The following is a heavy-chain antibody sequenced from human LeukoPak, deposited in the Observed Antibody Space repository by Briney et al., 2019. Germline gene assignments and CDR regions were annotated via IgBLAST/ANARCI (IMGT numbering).Heavy chain of an antibody. CDR2: ISTYNGYA. J-gene: IGHJ6*04. D-gene: IGHD6-19*01. CDR1: GYTFNSYG. CDR3: ARNSSDWYGYMDV. V-gene: IGHV1-18*01. Sequence: ASVKVSCKASGYTFNSYGISWVRQAPGQGLEWMGWISTYNGYANYAQRLQGRVTMTTETSTSTAYMELRSLRSDDTAVYYCARNSSDWYGYMDVWGTGTTVTVSS.